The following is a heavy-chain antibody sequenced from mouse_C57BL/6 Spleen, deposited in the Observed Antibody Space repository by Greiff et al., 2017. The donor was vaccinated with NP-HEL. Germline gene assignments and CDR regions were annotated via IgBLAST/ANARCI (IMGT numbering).Heavy chain of an antibody. J-gene: IGHJ3*01. Sequence: QVQLQQPGAELVRPGTSVKLSCKASGYTFTSYWMHWVKQRPGQGLEWIGVIDPSDSYTNYNQKFKGKATLTVDTSSSTAYMQLSSLTSEDSAVYYCARQDSSGPAWFADWGQGTLVTVSA. CDR1: GYTFTSYW. D-gene: IGHD3-2*02. CDR3: ARQDSSGPAWFAD. CDR2: IDPSDSYT. V-gene: IGHV1-59*01.